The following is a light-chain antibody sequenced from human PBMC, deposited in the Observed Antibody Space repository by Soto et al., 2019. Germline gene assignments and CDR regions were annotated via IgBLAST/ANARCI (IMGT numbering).Light chain of an antibody. V-gene: IGLV2-14*01. Sequence: QSALTQPASVSGSPGQSITISCTGTSSDIGAYNYVSWYQQHPGKAPKLMIYDVSNRPSGVSNRFSGSKSGNTACLTISGLQAEDEADYYCSSYTSSITYVFGTGTKVTVL. CDR1: SSDIGAYNY. CDR3: SSYTSSITYV. CDR2: DVS. J-gene: IGLJ1*01.